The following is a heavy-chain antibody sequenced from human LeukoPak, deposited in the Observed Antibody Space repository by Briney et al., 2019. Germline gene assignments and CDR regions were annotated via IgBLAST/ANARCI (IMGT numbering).Heavy chain of an antibody. D-gene: IGHD2-21*02. CDR2: IYHTGRT. V-gene: IGHV4-38-2*02. CDR3: VRDWAHCGGDCYPGY. J-gene: IGHJ4*02. CDR1: GYSISSGYY. Sequence: PSETLSLTCAVSGYSISSGYYWGWIRQPPGNGPELSGSIYHTGRTYYNPSLKSRVTISIDTSKNQFSLKLSSVTAADTAVYYCVRDWAHCGGDCYPGYWGQGTLVTVSS.